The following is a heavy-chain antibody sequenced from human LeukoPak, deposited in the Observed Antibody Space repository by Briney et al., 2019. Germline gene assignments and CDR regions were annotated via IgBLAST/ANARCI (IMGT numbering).Heavy chain of an antibody. CDR2: INAGNGNT. J-gene: IGHJ6*02. D-gene: IGHD4-17*01. Sequence: ASVKVSCKASGYTFTSYAMHWVRQAPGQRLEWMGWINAGNGNTKYSQKFQGRVTITRDTSASTAYMELSSLRSEDTAVYYCAREKNSTVTTGIGYYYYGMDVWGQGTTVTVSS. CDR1: GYTFTSYA. V-gene: IGHV1-3*01. CDR3: AREKNSTVTTGIGYYYYGMDV.